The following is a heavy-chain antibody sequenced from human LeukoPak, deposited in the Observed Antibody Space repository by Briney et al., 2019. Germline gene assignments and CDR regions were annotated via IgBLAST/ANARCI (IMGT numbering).Heavy chain of an antibody. CDR2: INPNSGGT. CDR1: EYTFTGYY. D-gene: IGHD6-13*01. J-gene: IGHJ4*02. CDR3: ALAAAGNPFDY. V-gene: IGHV1-2*02. Sequence: ASVKVSSKASEYTFTGYYIPWVRQAPGQGLEGMGWINPNSGGTNYAQKFQGRVTMTRDTSISTAYMELSRLRSDDTAVYYCALAAAGNPFDYWGQGTLVTVSS.